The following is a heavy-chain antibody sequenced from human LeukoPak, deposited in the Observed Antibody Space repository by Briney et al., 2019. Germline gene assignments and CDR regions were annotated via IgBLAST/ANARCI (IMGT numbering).Heavy chain of an antibody. D-gene: IGHD3-22*01. CDR2: IKQDGSEK. CDR3: ARSGSGYYYDSSGYYY. V-gene: IGHV3-7*01. CDR1: GFTFSSYW. J-gene: IGHJ4*02. Sequence: GGSLRLSCAASGFTFSSYWMSWVRQAPGKGLEWVANIKQDGSEKYYVDSVKGRFTISRDNAKNSLYLQMNSLRAEDTAVYYCARSGSGYYYDSSGYYYWGQGTQVTVSS.